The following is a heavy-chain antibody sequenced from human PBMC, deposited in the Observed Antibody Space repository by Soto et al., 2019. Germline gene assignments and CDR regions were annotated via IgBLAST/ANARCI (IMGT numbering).Heavy chain of an antibody. Sequence: EVQLLESGGGLVQPGGSLRLSCAASGFTFSSYAMSWVRQAPGKGLEWVAAIRGSGGSTYYADSVKGRFTISRDNSKNTLYLQLNSLRAEDTAVYYCAKDDYYDSSGYYLPHDAFDIWGQGTMVTVSS. V-gene: IGHV3-23*01. CDR1: GFTFSSYA. D-gene: IGHD3-22*01. CDR2: IRGSGGST. J-gene: IGHJ3*02. CDR3: AKDDYYDSSGYYLPHDAFDI.